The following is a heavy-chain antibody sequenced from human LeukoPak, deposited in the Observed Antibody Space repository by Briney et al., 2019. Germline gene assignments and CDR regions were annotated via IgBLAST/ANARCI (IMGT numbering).Heavy chain of an antibody. CDR2: IYGGGDT. CDR3: AREHYDSSGYYGY. J-gene: IGHJ4*02. D-gene: IGHD3-22*01. Sequence: GGSLRLSCAASGFSVSSYYMNWVRQAPGKGLEWVSIIYGGGDTSYANSVKGRFTISRDNAKNSLYLQMNSLRAEDTAVYYCAREHYDSSGYYGYWGQGTLVTVSS. V-gene: IGHV3-53*01. CDR1: GFSVSSYY.